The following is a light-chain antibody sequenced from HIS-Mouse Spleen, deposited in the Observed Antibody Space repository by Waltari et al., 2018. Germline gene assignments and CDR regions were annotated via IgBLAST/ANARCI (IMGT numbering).Light chain of an antibody. CDR2: DAS. Sequence: AIQLTQSPSSLSASVGDRVTITCRASQGISSALAWYQQKPGKVPKLLIYDASSLESGVPSRFSGSGSGTHFTLTISSLQPEDFATYYCQQFNSYPLTFGGGTKVEIK. J-gene: IGKJ4*01. CDR3: QQFNSYPLT. V-gene: IGKV1-13*02. CDR1: QGISSA.